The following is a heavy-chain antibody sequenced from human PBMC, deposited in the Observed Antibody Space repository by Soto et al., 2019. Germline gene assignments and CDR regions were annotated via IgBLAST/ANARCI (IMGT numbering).Heavy chain of an antibody. D-gene: IGHD6-19*01. CDR3: NGQWGPVAGNYYYGMDV. CDR1: GYTFTSYD. J-gene: IGHJ6*02. CDR2: MNPNSGNT. V-gene: IGHV1-8*01. Sequence: ASVKVSCKASGYTFTSYDINWVRQATGQGLEWMGWMNPNSGNTGYAQKFQGRVTMTRNTSISAAYMELSSLRSEDTAVYYCNGQWGPVAGNYYYGMDVWGQGTTVTSP.